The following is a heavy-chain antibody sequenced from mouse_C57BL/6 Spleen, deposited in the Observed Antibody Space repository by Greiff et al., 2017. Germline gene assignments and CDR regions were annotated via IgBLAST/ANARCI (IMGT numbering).Heavy chain of an antibody. CDR2: IYPGSGNT. CDR3: ARRDSYAMDY. Sequence: VQLQQSGAALVRPGASVKLSCKASGYTFTDYYINWVKQRPGQGLEWIARIYPGSGNTYYNEKFKGKATLTAEKSSSTAYMQLSSLTSEDSAVYFCARRDSYAMDYWGQGTSVTVSS. D-gene: IGHD3-3*01. J-gene: IGHJ4*01. V-gene: IGHV1-76*01. CDR1: GYTFTDYY.